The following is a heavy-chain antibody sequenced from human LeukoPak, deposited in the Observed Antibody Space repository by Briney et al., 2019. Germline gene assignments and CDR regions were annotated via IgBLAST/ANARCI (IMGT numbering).Heavy chain of an antibody. V-gene: IGHV3-30*18. CDR3: AKEGFGNYYSAYFDY. Sequence: GGSLRLSCVASGFTFSSYEMNWVRQAPGKELEWVAVISYEGSTSYYADSVKGRFTISRDNSKNTLYLQMNGLRAEDTAVYYCAKEGFGNYYSAYFDYWGQGTLVTVSS. CDR2: ISYEGSTS. J-gene: IGHJ4*02. CDR1: GFTFSSYE. D-gene: IGHD1-26*01.